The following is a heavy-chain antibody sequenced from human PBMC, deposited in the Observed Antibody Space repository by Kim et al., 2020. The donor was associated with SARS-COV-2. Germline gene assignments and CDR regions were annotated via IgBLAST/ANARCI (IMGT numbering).Heavy chain of an antibody. D-gene: IGHD1-26*01. Sequence: SPTPKRRVKISVDTTKNQFSLKLSAVTAADTAVYYCARDVGGDEDGFDYWGKGTLVTVSS. V-gene: IGHV4-59*01. J-gene: IGHJ4*02. CDR3: ARDVGGDEDGFDY.